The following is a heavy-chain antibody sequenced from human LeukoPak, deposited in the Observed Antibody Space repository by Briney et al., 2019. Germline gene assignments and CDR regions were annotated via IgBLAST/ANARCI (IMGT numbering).Heavy chain of an antibody. J-gene: IGHJ4*02. CDR2: ISGSGGST. CDR3: AKDSHFYDYVWGSYSNYFDY. V-gene: IGHV3-23*01. CDR1: GFTFSSYA. D-gene: IGHD3-16*01. Sequence: GSLRLSCAASGFTFSSYAMSWVRQAPGKGLEWVSAISGSGGSTYYADSVKGRFTISRDNSKNTLYLQMNSLRAEDTAVYYCAKDSHFYDYVWGSYSNYFDYWGQGTLVTVSS.